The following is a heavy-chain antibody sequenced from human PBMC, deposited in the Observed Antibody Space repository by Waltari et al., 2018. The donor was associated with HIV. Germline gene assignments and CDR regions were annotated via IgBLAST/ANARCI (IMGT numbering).Heavy chain of an antibody. CDR1: GASISSSSYY. V-gene: IGHV4-39*01. J-gene: IGHJ4*02. Sequence: QLHLQESGPGLVKPSETLSLTCSVSGASISSSSYYWAWIRQPPGKGLEWIGAIYFSGTAYYTPSVKGRVSASLDASKNELSLKLTSVTATDTALYYCARLRFHSLYYFDSWGPGILVTVSS. CDR3: ARLRFHSLYYFDS. D-gene: IGHD3-16*01. CDR2: IYFSGTA.